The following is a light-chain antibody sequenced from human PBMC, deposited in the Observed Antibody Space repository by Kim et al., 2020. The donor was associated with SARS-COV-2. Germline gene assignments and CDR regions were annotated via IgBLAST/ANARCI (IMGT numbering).Light chain of an antibody. CDR2: SND. V-gene: IGLV1-44*01. J-gene: IGLJ3*02. CDR1: MSNIGSNV. Sequence: QPVLTQPPSASGTPGQRVTISCSGSMSNIGSNVVNWYQQLPGTAPKLLMYSNDYRPSGVPDRFSGSKSGSSASLAISGLQSEDEADYYCATWDDSLTGSVFGGGTQLTVL. CDR3: ATWDDSLTGSV.